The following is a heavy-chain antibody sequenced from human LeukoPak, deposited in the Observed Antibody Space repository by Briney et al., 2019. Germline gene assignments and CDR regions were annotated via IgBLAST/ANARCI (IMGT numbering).Heavy chain of an antibody. CDR1: GYTFTSYD. CDR3: ARGVQNVRASSGSNEAFDI. Sequence: ASVKVSCKASGYTFTSYDISWVRQAPGQGLEWMGWISAYNGNTNYAQKLQGRVTMTTDTSTSTAYMELRSLRSDDTAVYYCARGVQNVRASSGSNEAFDIWGQGTMVTVSS. CDR2: ISAYNGNT. V-gene: IGHV1-18*01. D-gene: IGHD3-10*01. J-gene: IGHJ3*02.